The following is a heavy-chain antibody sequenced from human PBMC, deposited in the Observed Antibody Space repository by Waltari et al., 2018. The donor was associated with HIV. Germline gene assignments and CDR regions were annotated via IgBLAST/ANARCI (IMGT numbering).Heavy chain of an antibody. CDR2: IYYSGST. V-gene: IGHV4-39*01. Sequence: QLQLQESGPGLVKPSETLSLTCTVSGGSISSSSYYWGWSRQPPGKGLEWIGSIYYSGSTYYNPSLKSRVTISVDTSKNQFSLKLSSVTAADTAVYYCARRGVGATTDDYFDYWGQGTLVTVSS. CDR1: GGSISSSSYY. D-gene: IGHD1-26*01. CDR3: ARRGVGATTDDYFDY. J-gene: IGHJ4*02.